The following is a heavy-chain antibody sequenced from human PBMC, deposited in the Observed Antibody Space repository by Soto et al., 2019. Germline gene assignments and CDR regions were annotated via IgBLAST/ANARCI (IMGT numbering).Heavy chain of an antibody. CDR2: INHSGST. CDR1: GGSFSGYY. CDR3: ARARIMLTFGGVIVSDAFDI. J-gene: IGHJ3*02. Sequence: QVQLQQWGAGLLKPSETLSLTCAVYGGSFSGYYWSWIRQPPGKGLEWIGEINHSGSTNYNPSLKSRVTISVDTSKNQFSLKLSSVTAADTAVYYCARARIMLTFGGVIVSDAFDIWGQGTMVTVSS. V-gene: IGHV4-34*01. D-gene: IGHD3-16*02.